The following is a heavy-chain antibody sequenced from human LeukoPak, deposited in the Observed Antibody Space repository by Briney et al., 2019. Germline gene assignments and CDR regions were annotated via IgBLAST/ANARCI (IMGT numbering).Heavy chain of an antibody. J-gene: IGHJ4*02. V-gene: IGHV4-34*01. CDR2: INHSGST. D-gene: IGHD6-13*01. CDR1: GGSFSGYY. CDR3: ARGAGYSSSKIDY. Sequence: SETLSLTCAVYGGSFSGYYWSLIRQPPGKGLEWIGEINHSGSTNYNPSLKSRVTISVDTSKNQFSLKLSSVTAADTAVYYCARGAGYSSSKIDYWGQGTLVTVSS.